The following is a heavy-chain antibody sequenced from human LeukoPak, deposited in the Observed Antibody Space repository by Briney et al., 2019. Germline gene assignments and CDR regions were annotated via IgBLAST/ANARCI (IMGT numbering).Heavy chain of an antibody. V-gene: IGHV4-59*08. CDR3: ARGGEGAYCGGDCYSGISAFDI. J-gene: IGHJ3*02. CDR2: IYYSGST. Sequence: SETLSLTCTVSGGSISSYYWSWIRQPPGKGLEWIGYIYYSGSTNYNPSLKSRVTISVDTSKNQFSLKLSSVTAADTAVYYCARGGEGAYCGGDCYSGISAFDIWGQGTMVTVSS. CDR1: GGSISSYY. D-gene: IGHD2-21*02.